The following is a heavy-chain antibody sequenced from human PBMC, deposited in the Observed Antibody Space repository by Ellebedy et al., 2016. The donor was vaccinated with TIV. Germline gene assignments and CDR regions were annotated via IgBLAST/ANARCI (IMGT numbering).Heavy chain of an antibody. CDR1: GGSISSYY. CDR3: ARDYCSSTSCYRYNWFNP. Sequence: SETLSLXXTVSGGSISSYYWSWIRQPAGKGLEWIGRIYTSGSTNYNPSLKSRVTMSVDTSKNQFSLKLSSVTAADTAVYYCARDYCSSTSCYRYNWFNPWGQGTLVTVSS. V-gene: IGHV4-4*07. CDR2: IYTSGST. D-gene: IGHD2-2*01. J-gene: IGHJ5*02.